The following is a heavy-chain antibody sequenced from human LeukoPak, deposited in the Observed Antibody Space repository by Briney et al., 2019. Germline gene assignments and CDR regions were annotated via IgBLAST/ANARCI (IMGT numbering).Heavy chain of an antibody. Sequence: ASETLSLTCGVSGDSIRSTNWWGWVRQPPGQGLEWIGEISLTGETNYNPSLNGRVTMSLDGSRNQLSLALTSVTAADTAIYYCSRESGAFCPFGYWGQGTLVSVPP. CDR1: GDSIRSTNW. D-gene: IGHD1-26*01. V-gene: IGHV4-4*02. CDR2: ISLTGET. J-gene: IGHJ4*02. CDR3: SRESGAFCPFGY.